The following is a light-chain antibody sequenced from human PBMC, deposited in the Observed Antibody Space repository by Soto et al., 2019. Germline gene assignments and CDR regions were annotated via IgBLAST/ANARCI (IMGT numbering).Light chain of an antibody. Sequence: EIVLTQSPGTLSLSPGESATLSCRASQSVSSNYLAWYQQQPGQAPRLLIYGASSRATGIPDRFSGSGSGTDCTLIISRLEPEDFAVYYCQQYGGSPLTFGGGTKVEIK. CDR1: QSVSSNY. CDR2: GAS. V-gene: IGKV3-20*01. CDR3: QQYGGSPLT. J-gene: IGKJ4*01.